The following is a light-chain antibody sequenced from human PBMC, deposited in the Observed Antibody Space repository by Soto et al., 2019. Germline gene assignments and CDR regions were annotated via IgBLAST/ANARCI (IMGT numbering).Light chain of an antibody. CDR1: SSDVGGYNS. CDR3: SSLTTGSTYV. J-gene: IGLJ1*01. CDR2: DVN. Sequence: QSVLSQPASVSGSPGQSITISCTGTSSDVGGYNSLSWYQQHPGKVPKLMIYDVNNRPSGVSYRFSGSKSGNTASLTISGLQAEDEADYYCSSLTTGSTYVFGSGTKVTVL. V-gene: IGLV2-14*01.